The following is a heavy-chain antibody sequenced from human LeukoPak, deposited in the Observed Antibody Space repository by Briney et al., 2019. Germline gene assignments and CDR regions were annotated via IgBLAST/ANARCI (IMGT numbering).Heavy chain of an antibody. D-gene: IGHD3-10*01. CDR1: GGSISSYY. V-gene: IGHV4-4*07. J-gene: IGHJ6*03. Sequence: SETLSLTCTVSGGSISSYYWSWIRQPAGKGLEWIGRIYTSGSTHYNPSLKSRVTISVDTSKNQFSLKLSSVTAADTAVYYCARDGLNTMVRGKIHYYYMDVWGKGTTVTISS. CDR2: IYTSGST. CDR3: ARDGLNTMVRGKIHYYYMDV.